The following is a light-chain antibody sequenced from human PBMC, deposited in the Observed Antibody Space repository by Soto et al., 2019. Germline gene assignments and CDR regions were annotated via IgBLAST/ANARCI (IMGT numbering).Light chain of an antibody. Sequence: QSALTQPTSAAWPPGQSVTISCTGTSSHDGGYNYVSWYQHRPGKAPQLIIYEVDERPSGVPDRFSGSKSGITASLTVSGLQAGDEADYYCSSYVGSNNFPYVFGTGTKGTVL. V-gene: IGLV2-8*01. CDR2: EVD. CDR3: SSYVGSNNFPYV. J-gene: IGLJ1*01. CDR1: SSHDGGYNY.